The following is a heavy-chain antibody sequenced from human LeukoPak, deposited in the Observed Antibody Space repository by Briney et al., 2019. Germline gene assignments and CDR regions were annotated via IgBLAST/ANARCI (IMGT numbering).Heavy chain of an antibody. CDR2: IYYSGNT. CDR3: ARRNDFGI. V-gene: IGHV4-59*08. Sequence: SETLSLTCTVSGGSISGDRWNWIRQPPGKGLEWIGYIYYSGNTNYNPSLKSRVTISVDTSKNQFSLKLNSVTAAGTAVYYCARRNDFGIWGQGTMVTVSS. CDR1: GGSISGDR. J-gene: IGHJ3*02.